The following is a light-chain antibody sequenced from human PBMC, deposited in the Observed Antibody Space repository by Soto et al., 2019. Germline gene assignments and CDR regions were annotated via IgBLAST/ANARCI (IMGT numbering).Light chain of an antibody. CDR1: HNIDTW. CDR3: QQHADYPIT. Sequence: DIQMTQSPSTLSASIGDTVTITCRASHNIDTWLAWFQQKPGKAPNLLIYKASTLEAGVPSRFSGSASGTEFTLTISSLQPDDFATYYCQQHADYPITFXGGTKVDIK. V-gene: IGKV1-5*03. J-gene: IGKJ4*01. CDR2: KAS.